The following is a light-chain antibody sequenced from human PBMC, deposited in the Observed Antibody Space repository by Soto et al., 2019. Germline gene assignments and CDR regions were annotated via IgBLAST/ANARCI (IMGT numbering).Light chain of an antibody. J-gene: IGKJ1*01. CDR3: LNYGSLTSST. V-gene: IGKV3-20*01. CDR2: GAS. CDR1: QSVSSSY. Sequence: EIVLTQSPGTLSLSPGERATLSCRASQSVSSSYLAWYQQKPGQAPRLIIYGASSRATGIPDRFSGSGSGTDFNLTISRLEPEDFAVYYCLNYGSLTSSTFGQGTKVEIK.